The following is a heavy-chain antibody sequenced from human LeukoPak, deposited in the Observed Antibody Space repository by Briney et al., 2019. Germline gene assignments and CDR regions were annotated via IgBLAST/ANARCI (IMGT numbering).Heavy chain of an antibody. CDR3: ARDVRASGIPTFDY. D-gene: IGHD3-10*02. J-gene: IGHJ4*02. CDR1: GFTFSSYS. V-gene: IGHV3-48*04. CDR2: ISFSSATI. Sequence: AGGSLRLSCEASGFTFSSYSMNWVRQAPGKGLEWVSYISFSSATIHYADSVKGRFTISRDNAKNSLYLQMNSLRAEDTALYYYARDVRASGIPTFDYWGQGTLVTVSS.